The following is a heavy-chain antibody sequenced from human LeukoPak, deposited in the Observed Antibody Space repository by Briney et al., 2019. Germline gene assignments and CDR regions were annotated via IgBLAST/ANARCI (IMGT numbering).Heavy chain of an antibody. CDR3: PRPGSGVGSEDAFDI. Sequence: ASVKVSCKASGYTFTSYYMHWVRQAPGQGLEWMGIINPSGGSTSYAQKFQGRVTMTRDTSTSTVYMELSSLRSEDTSVYYCPRPGSGVGSEDAFDIWGQGTMVTVSS. J-gene: IGHJ3*02. CDR2: INPSGGST. CDR1: GYTFTSYY. V-gene: IGHV1-46*01. D-gene: IGHD2-8*01.